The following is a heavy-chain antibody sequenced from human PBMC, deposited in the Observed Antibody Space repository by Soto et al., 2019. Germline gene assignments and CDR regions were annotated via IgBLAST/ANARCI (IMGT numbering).Heavy chain of an antibody. CDR3: ARGRGIVGATTSGWFDP. CDR2: INPNSGGT. V-gene: IGHV1-2*04. J-gene: IGHJ5*02. CDR1: GYTFTGYY. Sequence: ALVKVSCKASGYTFTGYYMHWVRQAPGQGLEWMGWINPNSGGTNYAQKFQGWVTMTRDTSISTAYMELSRLRSDDTAVYYCARGRGIVGATTSGWFDPWGQGTLVTVSS. D-gene: IGHD1-26*01.